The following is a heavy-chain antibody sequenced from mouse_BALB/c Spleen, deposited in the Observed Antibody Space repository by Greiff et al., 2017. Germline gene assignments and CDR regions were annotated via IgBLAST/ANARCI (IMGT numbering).Heavy chain of an antibody. CDR3: AREGDGNYD. V-gene: IGHV5-15*02. CDR2: ISNLAYSI. CDR1: GFTFSDYG. Sequence: EVQGVESGGGLVQPGGSRKLSCAASGFTFSDYGMAWVRQAPGKGPEWVAFISNLAYSIYYADTVTGRFTISRENAKNTLYLEISGLRSEDTAMYYCAREGDGNYDWGQGTLVTVSA. D-gene: IGHD2-1*01. J-gene: IGHJ3*01.